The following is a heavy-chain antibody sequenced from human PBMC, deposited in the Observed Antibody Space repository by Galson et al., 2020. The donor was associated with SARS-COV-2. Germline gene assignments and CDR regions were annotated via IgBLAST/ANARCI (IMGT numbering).Heavy chain of an antibody. Sequence: SETLSLTCTVSGGSMNTMYWSWIRQPPGKGLEWIGYIYFSGTTNYNPSLKSRVTISVDTSKNQFSLRLSSVNVADTAIYHCARGGWSLDSWGQGILVTVSS. CDR3: ARGGWSLDS. D-gene: IGHD6-19*01. CDR1: GGSMNTMY. CDR2: IYFSGTT. V-gene: IGHV4-59*01. J-gene: IGHJ4*02.